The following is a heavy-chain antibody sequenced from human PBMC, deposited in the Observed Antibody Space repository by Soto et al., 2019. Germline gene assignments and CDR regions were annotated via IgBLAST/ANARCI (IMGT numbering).Heavy chain of an antibody. V-gene: IGHV4-59*01. J-gene: IGHJ4*02. CDR2: VYYTGST. CDR3: ARSIAVPSGHIDH. D-gene: IGHD6-6*01. CDR1: GGSMSGYY. Sequence: QVQLQESGPGLVKPSDTLSLTCRVSGGSMSGYYWSWVRLAPGKGLEWIGYVYYTGSTNYNPSLQSRVSISVDTSNKHFSPSLSLVTAADTAVYFCARSIAVPSGHIDHWGQGIRVTISS.